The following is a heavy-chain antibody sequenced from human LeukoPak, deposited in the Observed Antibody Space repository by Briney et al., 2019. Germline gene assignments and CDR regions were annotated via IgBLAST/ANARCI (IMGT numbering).Heavy chain of an antibody. D-gene: IGHD6-19*01. J-gene: IGHJ5*02. CDR2: INPNSGGT. CDR1: GYTFTGYY. Sequence: ASVKVSCKASGYTFTGYYMHWVRQAPGQRLEWMGWINPNSGGTNYAQQFQGRVAMARDTSISTVYMELSRLRSDDTAVYYCAREVEWLLYNWFGPWGKGTLVTVSS. V-gene: IGHV1-2*02. CDR3: AREVEWLLYNWFGP.